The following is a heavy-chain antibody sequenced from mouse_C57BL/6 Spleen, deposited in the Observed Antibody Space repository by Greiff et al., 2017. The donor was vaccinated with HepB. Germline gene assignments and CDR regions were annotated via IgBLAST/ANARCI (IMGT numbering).Heavy chain of an antibody. CDR3: ARSYGSSYDWYFDV. V-gene: IGHV5-4*01. D-gene: IGHD1-1*01. Sequence: EVQVVESGGGLVKPGGSLKLSCAASGFSFSSYAMSWVRQTPEKRLEWVATISDGGSYTYYPDNVKGRFTISRDNAKNNLYLQMSHLKSEDTAMYYWARSYGSSYDWYFDVWGTGTTVTVSS. CDR1: GFSFSSYA. CDR2: ISDGGSYT. J-gene: IGHJ1*03.